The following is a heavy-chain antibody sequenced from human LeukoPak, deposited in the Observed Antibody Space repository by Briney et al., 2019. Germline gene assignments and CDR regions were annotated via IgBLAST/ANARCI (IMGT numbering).Heavy chain of an antibody. CDR3: ASASRAWGNFDL. J-gene: IGHJ2*01. CDR2: IYHSGST. V-gene: IGHV4-30-2*01. D-gene: IGHD7-27*01. Sequence: SETLSLTCAVSGGSISSGGYSWSWIRQPPGKGLEWIGYIYHSGSTYYNPSLKSRVTISVDRSKNQFSLKLSSVTAADTAVYYCASASRAWGNFDLWGRGTLVTVSS. CDR1: GGSISSGGYS.